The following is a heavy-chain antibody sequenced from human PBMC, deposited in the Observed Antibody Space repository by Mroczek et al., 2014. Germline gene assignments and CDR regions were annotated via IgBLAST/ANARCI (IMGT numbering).Heavy chain of an antibody. J-gene: IGHJ3*02. CDR3: AKGGLVVVVAATVAFDI. CDR2: ISWNSGSI. D-gene: IGHD2-15*01. CDR1: GFTFDDYA. Sequence: VQLVESGGGLVQPGRSLRLSCAASGFTFDDYAMHWVRQAPGKGLEWVSGISWNSGSIGYADSVKGRFTISRDNAKNSLYLQMNSLRAEDTALYYCAKGGLVVVVAATVAFDIWGQGTMVTVSS. V-gene: IGHV3-9*01.